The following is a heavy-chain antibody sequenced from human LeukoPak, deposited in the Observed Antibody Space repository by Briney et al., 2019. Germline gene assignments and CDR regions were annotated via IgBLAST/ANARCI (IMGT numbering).Heavy chain of an antibody. CDR2: ISYDGSNK. Sequence: PGRSLRLSCAASGFTFSSYAMHWVRQAPGKGLEWVAVISYDGSNKYYADSVKGRFTISGDNSKNTLYLQMNSLRAEDTAVYYCARDLPPYYDFRSGRLDYWGQGTLVTVSS. CDR3: ARDLPPYYDFRSGRLDY. CDR1: GFTFSSYA. V-gene: IGHV3-30*01. J-gene: IGHJ4*02. D-gene: IGHD3-3*01.